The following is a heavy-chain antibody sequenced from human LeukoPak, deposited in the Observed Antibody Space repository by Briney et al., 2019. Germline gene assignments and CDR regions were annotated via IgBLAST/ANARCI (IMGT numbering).Heavy chain of an antibody. J-gene: IGHJ6*03. CDR2: IRYDGSNK. CDR1: GFTFSSYG. V-gene: IGHV3-30*02. CDR3: AKFGERDYDFWSGYPPYYYYYYMDV. D-gene: IGHD3-3*01. Sequence: GGSLRLSCAASGFTFSSYGMHWVRQAPGKGLEWVAFIRYDGSNKYYADSVEGRFTISRDNSKNTLYLQMNSLRAEDTAVYYCAKFGERDYDFWSGYPPYYYYYYMDVWGKGTTVTVSS.